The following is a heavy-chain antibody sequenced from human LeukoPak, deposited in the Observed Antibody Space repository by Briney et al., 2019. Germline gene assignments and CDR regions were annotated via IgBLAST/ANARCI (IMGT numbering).Heavy chain of an antibody. Sequence: GGSLRLSCAASGFTVSSNYMSWVRQAPGKGLEWVSLIYSGGDTYYADSVKGRFTISRDNSKNTLYLQMYSLRPEDTAVYYCARDESYWGQGTLVTVSS. CDR2: IYSGGDT. CDR3: ARDESY. V-gene: IGHV3-66*01. J-gene: IGHJ4*02. CDR1: GFTVSSNY.